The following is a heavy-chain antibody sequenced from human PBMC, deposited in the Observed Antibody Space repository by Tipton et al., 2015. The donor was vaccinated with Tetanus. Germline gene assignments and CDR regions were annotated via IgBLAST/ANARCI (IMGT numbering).Heavy chain of an antibody. Sequence: TLSLTCTVSGGSVSSGGYFWNWIRQQPGKGPEWIGYIYYSGSTFYNPSFKSRVTISVDTSKNQFSLKLTSVTAADTAVYYCASRGYSGRRQIEDYWGQGTLVTVSS. D-gene: IGHD5-12*01. CDR3: ASRGYSGRRQIEDY. CDR1: GGSVSSGGYF. CDR2: IYYSGST. J-gene: IGHJ4*02. V-gene: IGHV4-31*03.